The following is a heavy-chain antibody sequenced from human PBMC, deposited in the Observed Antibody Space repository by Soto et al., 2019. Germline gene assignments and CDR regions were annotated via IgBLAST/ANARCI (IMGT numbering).Heavy chain of an antibody. Sequence: ASVKVSCKASGYTFTSYGISWVRQAPGQGLEWMGWISAYNGNTNYAQKLQGRVTMTTDTSTSTAYMELRSLRSDDTAVYYCARDRVRGEYYYGMDVWGQGTTVTVSS. CDR1: GYTFTSYG. D-gene: IGHD3-10*01. CDR3: ARDRVRGEYYYGMDV. J-gene: IGHJ6*02. CDR2: ISAYNGNT. V-gene: IGHV1-18*01.